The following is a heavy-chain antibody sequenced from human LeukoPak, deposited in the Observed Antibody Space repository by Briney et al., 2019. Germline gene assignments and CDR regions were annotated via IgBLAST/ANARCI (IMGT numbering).Heavy chain of an antibody. V-gene: IGHV3-74*01. CDR3: ARDAVDTANAV. D-gene: IGHD5-18*01. CDR2: INSDGSIT. J-gene: IGHJ6*02. CDR1: GFTFSTYC. Sequence: GGSLRLSCAASGFTFSTYCMHWVRQAPGKGLVWVSHINSDGSITSYVDSVKGRFTISRDNAKNTLYLQMNSLRAEDTAVYYCARDAVDTANAVWGQGTTVTVSS.